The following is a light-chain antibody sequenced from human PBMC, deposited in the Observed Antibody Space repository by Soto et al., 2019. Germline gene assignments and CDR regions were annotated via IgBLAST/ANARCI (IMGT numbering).Light chain of an antibody. CDR3: HQYGSAPAWT. J-gene: IGKJ1*01. Sequence: EIVLTQSPGTLSLFPGERATLSCRSSQSISSSYLAWYQQKPGQAPRLLIYGASSRATGIPDRFSGAGSATDFTLTISRLEPEYFAVYYCHQYGSAPAWTFGQGTKVDIK. CDR1: QSISSSY. V-gene: IGKV3-20*01. CDR2: GAS.